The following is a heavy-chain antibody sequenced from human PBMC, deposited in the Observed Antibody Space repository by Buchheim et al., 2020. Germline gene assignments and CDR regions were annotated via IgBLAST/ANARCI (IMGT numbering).Heavy chain of an antibody. CDR3: ATSRRGTPLVD. V-gene: IGHV4-31*03. Sequence: QVQLQESGPGLVKPAQTLSLICSVSGASTSSGNYYWNWIRQRPGQGLEWIGYVYSSGVTYYSPSLRSRLAISLDTSQNQFSLRLRSVTAADTAVYYCATSRRGTPLVDWGQGSL. J-gene: IGHJ4*02. CDR2: VYSSGVT. CDR1: GASTSSGNYY. D-gene: IGHD3-16*01.